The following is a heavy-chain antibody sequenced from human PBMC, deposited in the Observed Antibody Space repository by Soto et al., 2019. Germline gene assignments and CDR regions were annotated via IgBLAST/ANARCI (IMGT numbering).Heavy chain of an antibody. D-gene: IGHD2-15*01. Sequence: GASVKVSCKASGYTFTGYYMHWVRQAPGQGLEWMGWINPNSGGTNYAQKFQGRVTMTRDTSISTAYMELSRLRSDDTAVYYCARDFQRYCSGGSCYWFAPWGQGTLVTVSS. CDR3: ARDFQRYCSGGSCYWFAP. CDR2: INPNSGGT. J-gene: IGHJ5*02. V-gene: IGHV1-2*02. CDR1: GYTFTGYY.